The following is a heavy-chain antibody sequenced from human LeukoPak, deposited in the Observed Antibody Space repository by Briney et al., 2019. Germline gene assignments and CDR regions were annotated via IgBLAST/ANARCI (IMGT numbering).Heavy chain of an antibody. D-gene: IGHD3-10*01. Sequence: GGALRLSCAASGFTFSTYSMNWVRQAPGKGLEGVSYISSSSSTIYYADSVKGRFTISRDNAKSSLYLQMNSLRAEDTAVYYCAREPTRGDWGQGTLVTVSS. CDR2: ISSSSSTI. J-gene: IGHJ4*02. V-gene: IGHV3-48*04. CDR1: GFTFSTYS. CDR3: AREPTRGD.